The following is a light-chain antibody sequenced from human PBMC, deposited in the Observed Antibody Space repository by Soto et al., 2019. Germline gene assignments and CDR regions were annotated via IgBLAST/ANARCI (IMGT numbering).Light chain of an antibody. J-gene: IGKJ4*01. CDR3: QQYRAWPLS. CDR1: QSIGNH. V-gene: IGKV3D-15*01. Sequence: EIVVTQSPATLSVSPGERATLSCRASQSIGNHLAWYQQKPGQAPRLLIYGASTRATTIPARFSGSGSGTDFTLTISSLPSGDFAVYYCQQYRAWPLSFGGGTKVEIK. CDR2: GAS.